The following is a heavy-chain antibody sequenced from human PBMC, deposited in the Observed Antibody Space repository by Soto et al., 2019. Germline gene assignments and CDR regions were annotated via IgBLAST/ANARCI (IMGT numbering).Heavy chain of an antibody. CDR3: ARVLERGGYGMDV. Sequence: GGSLRLSCSAFVFTFSRYEMNWFRQAPGKGLEWISYITTTGNTRVYADSVKGRFTISRDNAKNSLDLQMNSLRAEDTAVYYCARVLERGGYGMDVWGQGTTVTVSS. J-gene: IGHJ6*02. CDR2: ITTTGNTR. V-gene: IGHV3-48*03. CDR1: VFTFSRYE. D-gene: IGHD3-3*01.